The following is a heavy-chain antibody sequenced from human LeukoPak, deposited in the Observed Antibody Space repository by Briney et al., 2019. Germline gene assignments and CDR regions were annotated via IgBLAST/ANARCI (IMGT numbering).Heavy chain of an antibody. V-gene: IGHV3-53*01. J-gene: IGHJ3*02. CDR1: GFTVSSNC. D-gene: IGHD2-2*01. CDR3: ARSGGYCSSTSCLGAFDI. CDR2: IYSGGST. Sequence: GGSLRLSCAASGFTVSSNCMSWVRQAPGKGLEWVSVIYSGGSTYYADSVKGRFTISRDNSKNTLYLQMNSLRAEDTAVYYCARSGGYCSSTSCLGAFDIWGQGTMVTVSS.